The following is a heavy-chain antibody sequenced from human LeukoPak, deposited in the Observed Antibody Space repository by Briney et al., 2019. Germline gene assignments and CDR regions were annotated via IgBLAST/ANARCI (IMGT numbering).Heavy chain of an antibody. D-gene: IGHD2-15*01. Sequence: PSETLSLTCTVSGDSISSGGYYWSWIRQPPGEGLEWIRYIHQTGDTYSNPSLKSRLTISVDTSKNQFSLKLSSVTAADTAVYYCARVLVDCSGGSCYYFDYWGQGTLVTVSS. CDR2: IHQTGDT. CDR1: GDSISSGGYY. V-gene: IGHV4-30-2*05. J-gene: IGHJ4*02. CDR3: ARVLVDCSGGSCYYFDY.